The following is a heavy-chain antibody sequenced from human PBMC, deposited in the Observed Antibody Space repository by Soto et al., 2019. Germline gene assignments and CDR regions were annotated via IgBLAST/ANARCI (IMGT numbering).Heavy chain of an antibody. CDR2: IIPIFGTA. CDR1: GGTFSSYA. CDR3: ARSRCSSTSCYHYYYYGMDV. J-gene: IGHJ6*02. V-gene: IGHV1-69*13. Sequence: SVKVSCKASGGTFSSYAISWVRQAPGQGLEWMGGIIPIFGTANYAQKFQGRVTITADESTSTAYMELSSLRSEDTAVYYCARSRCSSTSCYHYYYYGMDVWGQGTTVSVSS. D-gene: IGHD2-2*01.